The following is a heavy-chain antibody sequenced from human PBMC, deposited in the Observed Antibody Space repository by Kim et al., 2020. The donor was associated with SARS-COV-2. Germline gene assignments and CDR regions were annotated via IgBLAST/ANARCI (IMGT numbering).Heavy chain of an antibody. CDR3: ANFES. V-gene: IGHV3-33*06. Sequence: SEGRNQYYATAGKGRFTIPRDNSKDLLFLQMNSLRAEDTAVYYCANFESWGQGTLVTGSS. J-gene: IGHJ4*02. CDR2: SEGRNQ.